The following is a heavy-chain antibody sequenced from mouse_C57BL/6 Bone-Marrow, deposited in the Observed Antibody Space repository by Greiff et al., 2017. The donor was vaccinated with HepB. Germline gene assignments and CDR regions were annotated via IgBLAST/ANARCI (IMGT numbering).Heavy chain of an antibody. J-gene: IGHJ2*01. Sequence: VQLQQPGAELVRPGTSVKLSCKASGYTFTSYWMHWVKQRPGQGLEWIGVIDPSDSYTNYNQKFKGKATLTVDTSSSTAYMQLSSLTSEDSAVYYGARSRSYGSGLYFDYWGQGTTLTVSS. CDR2: IDPSDSYT. CDR3: ARSRSYGSGLYFDY. CDR1: GYTFTSYW. D-gene: IGHD1-1*01. V-gene: IGHV1-59*01.